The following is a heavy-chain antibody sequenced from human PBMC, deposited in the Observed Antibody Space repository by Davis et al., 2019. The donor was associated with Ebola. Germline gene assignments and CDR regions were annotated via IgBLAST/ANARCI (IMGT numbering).Heavy chain of an antibody. J-gene: IGHJ4*02. CDR3: ARHPFQSSIWEFDY. D-gene: IGHD6-13*01. Sequence: ASVPVSCQASGYTFTTYYIHWLRQAPGPGLEWMGIINPISGTTTDAQKYQDRVTMTRDTSTSTAYMDLSSLRSEDTAVYYCARHPFQSSIWEFDYWGQGTLVTVSS. CDR1: GYTFTTYY. V-gene: IGHV1-46*01. CDR2: INPISGTT.